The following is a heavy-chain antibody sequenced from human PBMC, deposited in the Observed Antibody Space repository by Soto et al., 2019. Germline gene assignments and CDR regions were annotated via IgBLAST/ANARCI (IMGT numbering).Heavy chain of an antibody. CDR1: GGTFSSYG. CDR2: INPLLGIT. D-gene: IGHD2-15*01. Sequence: QVHLVQSGAEVKKTGSSVKVSCNPSGGTFSSYGISWVRQGPGQGLQWMGGINPLLGITTYAEKFQGRLTITADESRSTLHMELNNLRSDDTAVYFCATIRGGGGSAWGQGTLVTVSS. CDR3: ATIRGGGGSA. J-gene: IGHJ5*02. V-gene: IGHV1-69*02.